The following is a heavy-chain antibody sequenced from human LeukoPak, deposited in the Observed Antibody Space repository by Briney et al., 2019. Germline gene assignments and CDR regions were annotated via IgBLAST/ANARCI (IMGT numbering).Heavy chain of an antibody. CDR1: GVSISSHY. Sequence: SETLSLTCTVSGVSISSHYWSWIRQPPGKGLEWIAYMYDSESTKDNPSLKSRITLSADTSKNQFSLRLSSVTAADTAVYYCATIKRGSIYGYFDFWGQGILVTVSS. CDR2: MYDSEST. V-gene: IGHV4-59*11. D-gene: IGHD5-18*01. CDR3: ATIKRGSIYGYFDF. J-gene: IGHJ4*02.